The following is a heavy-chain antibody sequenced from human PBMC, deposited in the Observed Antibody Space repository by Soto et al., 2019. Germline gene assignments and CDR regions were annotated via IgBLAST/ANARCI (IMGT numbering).Heavy chain of an antibody. CDR3: ARAIGRDFFDY. Sequence: EVQMLESGGDLVQPGGSLRLSCTASGFTFSYYAMSWVRQAPGKGLEWVSTIRDSGDNTFFGDSMKDRFTVSRDNAKNTVYLQMRSVRAGDTAIYYCARAIGRDFFDYWGQGTLVTVYS. D-gene: IGHD2-2*02. CDR2: IRDSGDNT. CDR1: GFTFSYYA. J-gene: IGHJ4*02. V-gene: IGHV3-23*01.